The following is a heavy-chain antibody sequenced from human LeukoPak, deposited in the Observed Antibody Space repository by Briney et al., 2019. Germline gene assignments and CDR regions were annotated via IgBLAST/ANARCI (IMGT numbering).Heavy chain of an antibody. CDR1: GYTFTSYD. CDR2: MNPNSGNT. D-gene: IGHD3-22*01. V-gene: IGHV1-8*01. J-gene: IGHJ4*02. Sequence: ASVKVSCKASGYTFTSYDINWVRQATGQELEWMGWMNPNSGNTGYAQKFQGRVTMTRNTSISTAYMELSSLRSEDTAVYYCARGKYYYDSSGHLYWGQGTLVTVSS. CDR3: ARGKYYYDSSGHLY.